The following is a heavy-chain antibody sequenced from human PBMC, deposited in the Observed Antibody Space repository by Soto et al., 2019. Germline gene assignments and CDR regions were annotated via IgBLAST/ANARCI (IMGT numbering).Heavy chain of an antibody. J-gene: IGHJ6*02. Sequence: GGSMSLSSAASGFTIRNYALSWVRQAPGKGLEWVSGISGSGGTTYFADSVKGRFTISRDSSKNTLYLQMNSLRAADTAVYYCARGSSIAGLYYGMDVWGQGTTVTVSS. CDR3: ARGSSIAGLYYGMDV. CDR1: GFTIRNYA. CDR2: ISGSGGTT. D-gene: IGHD6-13*01. V-gene: IGHV3-23*01.